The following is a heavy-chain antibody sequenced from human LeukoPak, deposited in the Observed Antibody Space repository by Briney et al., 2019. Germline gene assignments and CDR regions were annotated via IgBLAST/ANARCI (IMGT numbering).Heavy chain of an antibody. J-gene: IGHJ3*02. V-gene: IGHV3-23*01. CDR1: GFTFSSYS. D-gene: IGHD6-19*01. CDR3: AKPLYSSGWYGYGDDAFDI. CDR2: IRGSGGST. Sequence: PGGSLRLSCAASGFTFSSYSMSWVRQAPGKGLEWFSAIRGSGGSTYYADSVKGRFTISRDNSKNTLYLQMNSLRAEDTAVYYCAKPLYSSGWYGYGDDAFDIWGQGTMVTVSS.